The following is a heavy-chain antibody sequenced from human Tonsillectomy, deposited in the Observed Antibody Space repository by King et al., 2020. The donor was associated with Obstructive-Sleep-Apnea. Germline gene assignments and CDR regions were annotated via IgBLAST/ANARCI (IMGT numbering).Heavy chain of an antibody. CDR3: ARDGVSVSASTDY. CDR1: GFSISNHY. D-gene: IGHD5/OR15-5a*01. V-gene: IGHV3-66*01. Sequence: VQLVESGGGSVQPGGSLRLSCAASGFSISNHYMAWVRQAPGKGLEWVSLIYSAGRTHYADSVMGRFTISRDNSKNTISLQMNSLRLEDTAMYYCARDGVSVSASTDYWGQGTLVTVSS. J-gene: IGHJ4*02. CDR2: IYSAGRT.